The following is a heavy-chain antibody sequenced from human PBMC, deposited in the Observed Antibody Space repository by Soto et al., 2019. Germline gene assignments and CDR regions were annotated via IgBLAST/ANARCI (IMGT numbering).Heavy chain of an antibody. CDR2: IYYSGST. CDR1: GGSISSSSHY. Sequence: QLQLQESGPGLVKPSETLSLTCTVSGGSISSSSHYWGWIRQPPGKGLEWIGSIYYSGSTYYNPSLKSRVTISVDTSKNQFSLKPSSITAADTAVYYCATLRPYGSGTSGAFDIWGQGTMVTVSS. V-gene: IGHV4-39*01. CDR3: ATLRPYGSGTSGAFDI. D-gene: IGHD3-10*01. J-gene: IGHJ3*02.